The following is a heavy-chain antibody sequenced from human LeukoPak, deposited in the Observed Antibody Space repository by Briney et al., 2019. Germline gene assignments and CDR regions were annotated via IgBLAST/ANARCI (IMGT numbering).Heavy chain of an antibody. CDR2: INPSGGST. CDR1: GYTFTGYY. CDR3: ARAVAGSNFDY. Sequence: ASVTVSCKASGYTFTGYYMHWVRQAPGQGLEWMGIINPSGGSTSYAQKFQGRVTMTRDTSTSTVYMELSSLRSEDTAVYYCARAVAGSNFDYWGQGTLVTVSA. D-gene: IGHD6-19*01. J-gene: IGHJ4*02. V-gene: IGHV1-46*01.